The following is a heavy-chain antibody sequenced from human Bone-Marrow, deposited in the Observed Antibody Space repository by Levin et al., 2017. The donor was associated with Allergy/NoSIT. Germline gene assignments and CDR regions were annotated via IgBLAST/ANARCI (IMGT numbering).Heavy chain of an antibody. CDR3: AKFSRQSDGAFDI. CDR2: RSYDGTNK. CDR1: GFTFSGDD. J-gene: IGHJ3*02. Sequence: GESLKISCAASGFTFSGDDMHWVRQAPGKGLEWVALRSYDGTNKYYADSVKGRFTISRDDSKNTLYLQMNNLIVEGTALYYCAKFSRQSDGAFDIWGQGTMVTVSP. D-gene: IGHD6-13*01. V-gene: IGHV3-30*18.